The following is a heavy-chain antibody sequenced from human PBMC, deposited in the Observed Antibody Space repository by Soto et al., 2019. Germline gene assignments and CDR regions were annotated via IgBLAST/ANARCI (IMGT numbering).Heavy chain of an antibody. CDR3: ARGLPGWFGELFGWFDP. D-gene: IGHD3-10*01. J-gene: IGHJ5*02. CDR1: GGSISSYY. CDR2: IYYSGST. Sequence: KSSETLSLTCTVSGGSISSYYWSWIRQPPGKGLEWIGYIYYSGSTNYNPSLKSRVTISVDTSKNQFSLKLSSVTAADTAVYYCARGLPGWFGELFGWFDPWGQGTLVTVSS. V-gene: IGHV4-59*01.